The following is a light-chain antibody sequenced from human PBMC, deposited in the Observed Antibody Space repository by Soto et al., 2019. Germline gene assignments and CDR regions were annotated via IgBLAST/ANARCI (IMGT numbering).Light chain of an antibody. CDR2: EGS. CDR1: SSDVGSYNL. V-gene: IGLV2-23*01. J-gene: IGLJ2*01. Sequence: QSALTQPASVYGSPGQSITISCTGTSSDVGSYNLVSWYQQHPGKAPKLMIYEGSKRPSGVSNRFSGSKSGNTASLTISGLQAEDEADYYCCSYAGSSTVAFGGGTKLTVL. CDR3: CSYAGSSTVA.